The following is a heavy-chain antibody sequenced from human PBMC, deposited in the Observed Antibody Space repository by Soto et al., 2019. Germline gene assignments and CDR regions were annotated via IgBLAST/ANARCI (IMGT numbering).Heavy chain of an antibody. CDR2: IWYDGSNI. D-gene: IGHD6-13*01. CDR1: GFTFSSYG. V-gene: IGHV3-33*01. Sequence: QVQLVESGGGVVQPGRSLRLSCAASGFTFSSYGMHWVRQAPGKGLEWVAVIWYDGSNIYYADSVKGRFTISRDNSKNTLYLQMNSLRAEDTAVYYCARDRFLIAAAGRYYYYYGMDVWGQGTTVTVSS. CDR3: ARDRFLIAAAGRYYYYYGMDV. J-gene: IGHJ6*02.